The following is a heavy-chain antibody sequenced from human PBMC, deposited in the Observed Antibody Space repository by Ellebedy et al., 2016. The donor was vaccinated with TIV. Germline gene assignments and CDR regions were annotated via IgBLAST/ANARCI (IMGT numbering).Heavy chain of an antibody. CDR2: IYSSGVT. CDR3: ARHGTWYGKFRFDP. Sequence: MPSETLSLTCTVPGGSLSNFYWSWIRQSQGKGLEWIGHIYSSGVTNYNPSFKSRVAMSVETSKDQFSLTMTSMTAADTAVYYCARHGTWYGKFRFDPWGQGTLVTVSS. V-gene: IGHV4-59*08. J-gene: IGHJ5*02. D-gene: IGHD3-10*01. CDR1: GGSLSNFY.